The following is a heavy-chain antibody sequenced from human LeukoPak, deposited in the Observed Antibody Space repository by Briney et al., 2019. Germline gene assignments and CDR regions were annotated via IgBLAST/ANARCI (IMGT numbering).Heavy chain of an antibody. D-gene: IGHD2-15*01. J-gene: IGHJ3*02. CDR2: IYHSGST. V-gene: IGHV4-30-2*01. CDR3: ARYCSGGSCYSENAFDI. Sequence: PSETLSLTCAVSGGSISSGGYSWSWIRQPPGKGLEWIGYIYHSGSTYYNPSLKSRVTISVDRSKNQFSLKLSSVTAADTAVYYCARYCSGGSCYSENAFDIWGQGTMVTVSS. CDR1: GGSISSGGYS.